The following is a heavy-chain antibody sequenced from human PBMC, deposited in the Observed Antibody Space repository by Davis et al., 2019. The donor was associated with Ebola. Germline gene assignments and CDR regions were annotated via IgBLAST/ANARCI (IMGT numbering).Heavy chain of an antibody. J-gene: IGHJ3*02. CDR1: RFSFRDYD. CDR3: ANSKRGYGNGYDALDI. V-gene: IGHV3-11*04. Sequence: PGRSLRLSCPPFRFSFRDYDTTWIRQSPGKALKWLSYISSSGSSMNYADSVKGRFTISRDNAKNSLYLQMNSLRAEDTAVYYCANSKRGYGNGYDALDIWSQGRMITVSS. D-gene: IGHD5-18*01. CDR2: ISSSGSSM.